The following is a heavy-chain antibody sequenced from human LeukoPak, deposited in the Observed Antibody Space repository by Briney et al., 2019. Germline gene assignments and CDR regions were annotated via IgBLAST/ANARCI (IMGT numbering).Heavy chain of an antibody. Sequence: PSETLSLTCAVSVGSISSGNWWTWVRQSPGKGLEWIGESYHYGTPNYNPSLKSRVTISADTFKNHFSLKLTSVTAADTAVYYCATAPILRGEGGEHYKYGMDVWGQGTTVSVS. J-gene: IGHJ6*02. CDR3: ATAPILRGEGGEHYKYGMDV. CDR1: VGSISSGNW. CDR2: SYHYGTP. D-gene: IGHD2-2*02. V-gene: IGHV4-4*02.